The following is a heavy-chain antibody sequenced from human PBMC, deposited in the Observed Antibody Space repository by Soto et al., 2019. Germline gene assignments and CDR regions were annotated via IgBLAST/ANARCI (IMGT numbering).Heavy chain of an antibody. J-gene: IGHJ4*02. CDR2: IYYSGST. Sequence: PSETLSLTCTVSGDSISSYYWSWIRQPPGKGLEWIGYIYYSGSTNYNPSLKSRVTISEDTSKNKFSLKLSSVTAADTAVYYCARHTNRRYYFDYWGLGTLVTVSS. CDR1: GDSISSYY. D-gene: IGHD1-1*01. CDR3: ARHTNRRYYFDY. V-gene: IGHV4-59*01.